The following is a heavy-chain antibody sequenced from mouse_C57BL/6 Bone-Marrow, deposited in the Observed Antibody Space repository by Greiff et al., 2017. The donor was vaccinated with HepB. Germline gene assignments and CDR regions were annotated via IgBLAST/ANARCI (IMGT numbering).Heavy chain of an antibody. Sequence: VQLQQSGPELVKPGASVKISCKASGYTFTDYYMNWVKQSHGKSLEWIGDINPNNGGTSYNQKFKGKATLTVDKSSSTAYMELRSLTSEDSAVYYCARSNQGGFAYWGQGTLVTVSA. V-gene: IGHV1-26*01. CDR2: INPNNGGT. J-gene: IGHJ3*01. CDR1: GYTFTDYY. D-gene: IGHD3-2*02. CDR3: ARSNQGGFAY.